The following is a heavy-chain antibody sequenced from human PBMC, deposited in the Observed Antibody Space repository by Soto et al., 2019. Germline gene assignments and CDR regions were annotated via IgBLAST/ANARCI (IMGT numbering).Heavy chain of an antibody. Sequence: SETLSLTCTVSGGSISSYYWSWIRQPPGKGLEWIGYIYYSGSTNYNPSLKSRVTISVDTSKNQFSLKLSSVTAADTAVYYCAARRNQWLVPSLFDYWGQGTLVTVSS. J-gene: IGHJ4*02. CDR2: IYYSGST. D-gene: IGHD6-19*01. V-gene: IGHV4-59*01. CDR1: GGSISSYY. CDR3: AARRNQWLVPSLFDY.